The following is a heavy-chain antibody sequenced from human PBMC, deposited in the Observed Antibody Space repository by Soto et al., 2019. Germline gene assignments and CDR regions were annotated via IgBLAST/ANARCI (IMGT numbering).Heavy chain of an antibody. CDR1: GYSIRSSNW. D-gene: IGHD1-26*01. V-gene: IGHV4-28*01. Sequence: QVQLQESGPGLVKPSDTLSLTCAVSGYSIRSSNWWGWIRQPPGKGLEWIGYIYYSGTTYYNPSLKSRVTMSVDTSKNQCSLKPTSVTAVDTAVYYYARREIEGPIDCWGQGTPVTVSS. J-gene: IGHJ4*02. CDR3: ARREIEGPIDC. CDR2: IYYSGTT.